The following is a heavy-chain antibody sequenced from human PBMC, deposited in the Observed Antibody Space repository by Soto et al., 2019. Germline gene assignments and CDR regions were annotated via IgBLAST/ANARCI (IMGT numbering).Heavy chain of an antibody. CDR2: ISSSSTYI. D-gene: IGHD3-9*01. Sequence: EVQLVESGGGLVKPGGSLRLSCAASGFTFSSYNMNWVRQAPGKGLEWVSSISSSSTYIYYADSVKGRFTISRDNSKNSLYLQMNSLRAEDTAVYYCARETTFHILTASYGNWFDPWGQGTLVTVSS. CDR3: ARETTFHILTASYGNWFDP. J-gene: IGHJ5*02. V-gene: IGHV3-21*01. CDR1: GFTFSSYN.